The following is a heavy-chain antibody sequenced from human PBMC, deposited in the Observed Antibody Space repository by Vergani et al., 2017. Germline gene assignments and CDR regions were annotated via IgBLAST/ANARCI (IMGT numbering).Heavy chain of an antibody. D-gene: IGHD6-6*01. V-gene: IGHV1-69*08. CDR1: GGTFSSYT. Sequence: QVQLVQSGAEVKKPGSSVKVSCKASGGTFSSYTISWLRQAPGQGLEWMGRIIPILGIANYAQKFQGRVTITADKSTSTAYMELSSLSSEDTAVYYCARDFPSIAARRDAFDIWGQGTMVTVSS. CDR2: IIPILGIA. CDR3: ARDFPSIAARRDAFDI. J-gene: IGHJ3*02.